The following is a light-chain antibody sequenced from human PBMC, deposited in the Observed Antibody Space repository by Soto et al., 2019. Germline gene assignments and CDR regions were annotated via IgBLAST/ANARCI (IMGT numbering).Light chain of an antibody. CDR2: GAS. CDR1: QSVGSN. Sequence: EIVMTQSPATLSVSPGERATLSCRASQSVGSNLAWYQQKPGQAPRLLIFGASSRATGIPARFSGSGSGTEFTLTISGLQSEDFADYYCQQYNTWGTFGQGTSVEVK. V-gene: IGKV3-15*01. J-gene: IGKJ1*01. CDR3: QQYNTWGT.